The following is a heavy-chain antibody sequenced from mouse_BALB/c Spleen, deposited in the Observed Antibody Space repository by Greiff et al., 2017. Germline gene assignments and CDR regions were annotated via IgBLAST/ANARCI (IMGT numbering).Heavy chain of an antibody. CDR2: ISSGSSTI. V-gene: IGHV5-17*02. Sequence: EVKLVESGGGLVQPGGSRKFSCAASGFTFSSFGMHWVRQAPEKGLEWVAYISSGSSTIYYADTVKGRFTISRDNPKNTLFLQMTSLRSEDTAMYYCARDYDYEGFAYWGQGTLVTVSA. D-gene: IGHD2-4*01. CDR1: GFTFSSFG. CDR3: ARDYDYEGFAY. J-gene: IGHJ3*01.